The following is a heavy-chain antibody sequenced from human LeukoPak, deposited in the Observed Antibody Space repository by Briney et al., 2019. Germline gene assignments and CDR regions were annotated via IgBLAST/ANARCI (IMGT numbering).Heavy chain of an antibody. CDR1: GGTFSSYA. V-gene: IGHV1-69*13. CDR3: ARDGSRGYSYGYVLH. J-gene: IGHJ4*02. D-gene: IGHD5-18*01. CDR2: IIPIFGTA. Sequence: SVKFSCKASGGTFSSYAISWVRQAPGQGLEWMGGIIPIFGTANYAQKFQGRATITADESTSTAYMELSSLRSEDTAVYYCARDGSRGYSYGYVLHWGQGTLVTVSS.